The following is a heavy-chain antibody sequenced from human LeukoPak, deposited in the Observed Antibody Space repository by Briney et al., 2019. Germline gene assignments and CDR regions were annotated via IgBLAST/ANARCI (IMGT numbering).Heavy chain of an antibody. D-gene: IGHD2-15*01. V-gene: IGHV3-33*01. CDR1: GFTFSSCG. Sequence: GRSLRLSCAASGFTFSSCGMHWVRQAPGKGLEWVAVIWYDGSNKYYADSVKGRFTISRDNSKNTLYLQMNSLRAEDTAVYYCARGSRYCSGGSCYVDYGMDVWGQGTTVTVSS. CDR3: ARGSRYCSGGSCYVDYGMDV. J-gene: IGHJ6*02. CDR2: IWYDGSNK.